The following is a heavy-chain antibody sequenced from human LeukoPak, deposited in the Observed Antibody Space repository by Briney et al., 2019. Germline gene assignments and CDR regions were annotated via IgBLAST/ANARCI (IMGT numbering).Heavy chain of an antibody. CDR3: ARRGLSAGPSLYFDL. CDR2: INPISGDT. D-gene: IGHD3-10*01. CDR1: GYTFTAYY. V-gene: IGHV1-2*02. J-gene: IGHJ2*01. Sequence: GASVKVSCKASGYTFTAYYTHWVRQAPGQGLEWMGWINPISGDTDYAQQFQGGVSITRDTSISTVYMDLSTLGSEYTAVYYCARRGLSAGPSLYFDLWGRGTLVTVSS.